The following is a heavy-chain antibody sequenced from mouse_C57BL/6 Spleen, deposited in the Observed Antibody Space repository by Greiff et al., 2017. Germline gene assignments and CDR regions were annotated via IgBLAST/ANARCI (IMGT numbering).Heavy chain of an antibody. CDR1: GYSFTDYN. V-gene: IGHV1-39*01. Sequence: VQLQQSGPELVKPGASVKISCKASGYSFTDYNMNWVKQSNGKSLEWIGVINPNYGTTSYNQKFKGKATLTVDQSSSTAYMQLNSLTSEDSAVYYCARSRDYGSSRAWFAYWGQGTLVTVSA. CDR3: ARSRDYGSSRAWFAY. CDR2: INPNYGTT. D-gene: IGHD1-1*01. J-gene: IGHJ3*01.